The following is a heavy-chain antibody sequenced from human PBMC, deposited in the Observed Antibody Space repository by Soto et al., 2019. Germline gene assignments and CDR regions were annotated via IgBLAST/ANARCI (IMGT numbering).Heavy chain of an antibody. D-gene: IGHD3-10*01. V-gene: IGHV1-69*06. CDR3: ARGVYGSGNYYTGPSAFDI. Sequence: QVQLEQSGAEVKKPGSSVKVSCKASGGTLSDHGVAWLRQAPGQGLEWMGGTIPVFNTAKYAQKFQGRVTVNEDKFTNIAYMELSSLRSEATAFYFCARGVYGSGNYYTGPSAFDIWGQGKRVIVSS. J-gene: IGHJ3*02. CDR2: TIPVFNTA. CDR1: GGTLSDHG.